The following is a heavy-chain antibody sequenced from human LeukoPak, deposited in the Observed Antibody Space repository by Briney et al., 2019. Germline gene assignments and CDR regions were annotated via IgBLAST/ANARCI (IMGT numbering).Heavy chain of an antibody. CDR3: VRDGGRSHYLSFDF. Sequence: ASVKVSCKASGYTFVDFYMHWVRQAPGQGLEWMGWINPNSGATNYVQKFRGRLTMTRDTSINTAYLEMSSLRSDDTAVYYCVRDGGRSHYLSFDFWGQGSLITVSS. J-gene: IGHJ4*02. V-gene: IGHV1-2*02. CDR2: INPNSGAT. CDR1: GYTFVDFY. D-gene: IGHD2-15*01.